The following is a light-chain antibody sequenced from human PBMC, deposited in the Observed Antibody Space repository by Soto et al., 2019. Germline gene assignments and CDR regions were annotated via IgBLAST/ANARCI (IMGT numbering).Light chain of an antibody. CDR1: SSDVGSHNL. J-gene: IGLJ1*01. Sequence: QSVLTQPASVSGSPGQSITISCAGTSSDVGSHNLVSWYQHHPGKAPKLLIYEVTDRPSGVSDRFSGSKSGNTASLTISGRRAEDEADYYCSSYTSSTTYVFGTGTKVTVL. V-gene: IGLV2-14*02. CDR3: SSYTSSTTYV. CDR2: EVT.